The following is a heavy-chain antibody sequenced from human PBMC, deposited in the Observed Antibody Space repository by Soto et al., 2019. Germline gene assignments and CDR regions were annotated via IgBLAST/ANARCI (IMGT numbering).Heavy chain of an antibody. CDR3: STDEWE. J-gene: IGHJ4*02. CDR2: IKSKVHGETT. D-gene: IGHD1-26*01. Sequence: EVQLVESGGGLVKPGGSLRLSCAASGFNFSNGWMSWVRQAPGKGLEWVGRIKSKVHGETTDYAAHVKGRFTISRDDSKNTLYLQMHSLQTEDTVVYYCSTDEWEWGQGTLVTVSS. CDR1: GFNFSNGW. V-gene: IGHV3-15*05.